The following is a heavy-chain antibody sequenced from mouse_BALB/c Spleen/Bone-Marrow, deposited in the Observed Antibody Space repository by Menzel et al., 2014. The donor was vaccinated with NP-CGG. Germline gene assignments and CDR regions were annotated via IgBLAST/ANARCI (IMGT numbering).Heavy chain of an antibody. CDR1: GYTFTSYW. J-gene: IGHJ4*01. CDR3: ARSEGNYAMDY. CDR2: IYPGDGDT. V-gene: IGHV1-87*01. Sequence: VNLVESGAELARPGASVKLSCKASGYTFTSYWMQWVKQRPGQGLEWIGAIYPGDGDTRYTQKFKGKATLTADKSSSTAYMQLSSLASEDSAVYYCARSEGNYAMDYWGQGTSVTVSS.